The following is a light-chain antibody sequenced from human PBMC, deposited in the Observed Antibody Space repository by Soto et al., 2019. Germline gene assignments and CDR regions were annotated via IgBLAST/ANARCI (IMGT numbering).Light chain of an antibody. J-gene: IGKJ1*01. CDR3: QHYNSNPWT. CDR2: AAS. CDR1: QSISSW. V-gene: IGKV1-5*01. Sequence: DIQMTQSPSTLSASVGDRVTITCRASQSISSWLARYQQKPGKAPKLLIYAASSLESGVPSSFSGSRSGTDFTLTISSLQPDDFATYYCQHYNSNPWTFGQGTKVEVK.